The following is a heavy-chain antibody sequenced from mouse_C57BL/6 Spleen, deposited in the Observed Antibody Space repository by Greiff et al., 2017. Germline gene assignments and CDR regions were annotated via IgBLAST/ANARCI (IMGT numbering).Heavy chain of an antibody. D-gene: IGHD3-2*02. CDR2: IWWDDDK. Sequence: QVTLQVSGPGLLQPSPTLSLSCSSSGFSLSTFGMGVGWIRPPSGKGLDWLAHIWWDDDKYYNPALKSRLTNSKDTSKNQVFLRIANADTADTATDCCARTTAQATDYWGQGTTLTVSS. CDR1: GFSLSTFGMG. CDR3: ARTTAQATDY. V-gene: IGHV8-8*01. J-gene: IGHJ2*01.